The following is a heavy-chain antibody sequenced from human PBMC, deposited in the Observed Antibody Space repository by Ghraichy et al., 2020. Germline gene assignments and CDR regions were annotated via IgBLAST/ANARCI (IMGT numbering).Heavy chain of an antibody. J-gene: IGHJ2*01. CDR1: GGTFSSYA. D-gene: IGHD2-8*01. CDR3: ARGPSKESGCTNGVCRLVYWYFDL. CDR2: IIPIFGTA. Sequence: SVKVSCKASGGTFSSYAISWVRQAPGQGLEWMGGIIPIFGTANYAQKFQGRVTITADESTSTAYMELSSLRSEDTAVYYCARGPSKESGCTNGVCRLVYWYFDLWGRGTLVTVSS. V-gene: IGHV1-69*13.